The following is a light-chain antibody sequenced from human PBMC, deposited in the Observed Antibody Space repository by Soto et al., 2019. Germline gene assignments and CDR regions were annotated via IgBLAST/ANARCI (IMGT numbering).Light chain of an antibody. Sequence: QFVLTQPASVSGSPGQSITISCTGTSSGVDGYNFVSWYQHHPGKAPKLIIYDVSNRPSGVSSRFSGFKSGNTASLTVSGLQAEDEADYYCTSYTTSFTYVFGTGTKVTVL. CDR1: SSGVDGYNF. J-gene: IGLJ1*01. CDR2: DVS. V-gene: IGLV2-14*03. CDR3: TSYTTSFTYV.